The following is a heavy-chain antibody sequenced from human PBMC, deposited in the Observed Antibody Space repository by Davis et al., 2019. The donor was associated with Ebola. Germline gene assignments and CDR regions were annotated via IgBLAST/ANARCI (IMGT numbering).Heavy chain of an antibody. CDR3: TLASFGKLQVPGPK. J-gene: IGHJ4*02. CDR2: IRSKAYGGTT. D-gene: IGHD5-24*01. V-gene: IGHV3-49*03. CDR1: GFTFGDYA. Sequence: PGGSLRLSCTASGFTFGDYAMSWFRQAPGKGLEWVGFIRSKAYGGTTEYAASVKGRFTISRDDSKSIAYLQMNSLKTEDTAVYYCTLASFGKLQVPGPKWGQGTLVTVSS.